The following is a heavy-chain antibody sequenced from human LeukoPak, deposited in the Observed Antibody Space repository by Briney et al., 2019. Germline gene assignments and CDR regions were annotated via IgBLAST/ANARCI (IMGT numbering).Heavy chain of an antibody. CDR1: GLTFSDYC. CDR2: ISGSSGYT. CDR3: ARGVAAAGTRWFDP. J-gene: IGHJ5*02. Sequence: SGGSLRLSCAASGLTFSDYCMTWIRQAPGRGLEWVSYISGSSGYTNYADSVKGRFTISRDNARNSLYLQMNSLRAEDTAVYYCARGVAAAGTRWFDPWGQGTLVTVSS. V-gene: IGHV3-11*03. D-gene: IGHD6-13*01.